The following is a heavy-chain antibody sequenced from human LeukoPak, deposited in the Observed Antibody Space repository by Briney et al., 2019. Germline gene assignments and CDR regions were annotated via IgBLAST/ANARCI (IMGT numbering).Heavy chain of an antibody. CDR3: ARLGPTGDFDY. CDR2: IIPIFGTA. Sequence: GASVKVSCKASGGTFSSYAITWVRQAPGQGLEWMGGIIPIFGTANYAQKFQDRVTITADKSTSTAYMELSSLRSEDTAVYYCARLGPTGDFDYWGQGTLVTVSS. J-gene: IGHJ4*02. D-gene: IGHD1-26*01. V-gene: IGHV1-69*06. CDR1: GGTFSSYA.